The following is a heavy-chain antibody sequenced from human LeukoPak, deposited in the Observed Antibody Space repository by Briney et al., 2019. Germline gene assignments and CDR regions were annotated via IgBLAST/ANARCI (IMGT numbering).Heavy chain of an antibody. Sequence: SETLSLTCAVSGGSISSSSYYWAWVRQPPGKGLEWIASISYSVTTYYNPSLKSRVTISVDTSKNQFSLNLSSVTAADTALYYCARHVRGATIFSNYWGQGTLLTVSS. D-gene: IGHD1-26*01. V-gene: IGHV4-39*01. CDR2: ISYSVTT. J-gene: IGHJ4*02. CDR1: GGSISSSSYY. CDR3: ARHVRGATIFSNY.